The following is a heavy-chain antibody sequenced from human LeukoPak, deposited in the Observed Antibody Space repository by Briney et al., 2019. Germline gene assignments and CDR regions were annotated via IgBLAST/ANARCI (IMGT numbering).Heavy chain of an antibody. J-gene: IGHJ6*02. CDR3: ARDERSLGTMVRGAKHGMDV. D-gene: IGHD3-10*01. V-gene: IGHV3-21*01. Sequence: PGGSLRLSCAASGFTFSSYSMTWVRQAPGEGLEWVSSISSSSSYIYYADSVKGRFTISRDNAKNSLYLQMNSLRAEDTAVYYCARDERSLGTMVRGAKHGMDVWGQGPTVTVSS. CDR2: ISSSSSYI. CDR1: GFTFSSYS.